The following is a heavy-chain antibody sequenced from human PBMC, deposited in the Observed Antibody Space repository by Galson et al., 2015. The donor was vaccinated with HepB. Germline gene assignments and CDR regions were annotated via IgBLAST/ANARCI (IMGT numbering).Heavy chain of an antibody. CDR3: ARVADADYGDHSHFDY. CDR2: INPYNGGI. CDR1: GYTFTTYG. D-gene: IGHD4-17*01. J-gene: IGHJ4*02. V-gene: IGHV1-18*04. Sequence: SVKVSCKASGYTFTTYGISWVRQAPGQGLEWVGWINPYNGGINFAQKFQDRVTMTTDTSTSTAYMELRSLRSDDTAVYYCARVADADYGDHSHFDYWGQGTLVTVSS.